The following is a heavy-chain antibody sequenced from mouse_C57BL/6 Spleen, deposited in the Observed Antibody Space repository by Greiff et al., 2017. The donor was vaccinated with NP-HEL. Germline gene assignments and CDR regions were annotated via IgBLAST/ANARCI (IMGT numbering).Heavy chain of an antibody. Sequence: QVQLQQPGAELVKPGASVKMSCKASGYTFTSYWITWVKQRPGQGLEWIGDIYPGSGSTNYNEKFKSKATLTVDTSSSTAYMQLSSLTSEDSAVYYCARWGPYYSNYDYWGQGTTLTVSS. J-gene: IGHJ2*01. D-gene: IGHD2-5*01. V-gene: IGHV1-55*01. CDR2: IYPGSGST. CDR3: ARWGPYYSNYDY. CDR1: GYTFTSYW.